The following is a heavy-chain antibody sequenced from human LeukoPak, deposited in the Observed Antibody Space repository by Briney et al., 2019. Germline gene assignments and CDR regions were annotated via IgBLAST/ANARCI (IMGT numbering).Heavy chain of an antibody. CDR1: GFTFDDYG. D-gene: IGHD3-22*01. CDR3: AKEGLSGYYDSSGYDY. J-gene: IGHJ4*02. V-gene: IGHV3-20*04. CDR2: INWNGGST. Sequence: PGGSLRLSCAASGFTFDDYGMSWVRQAPGKGLEWVSGINWNGGSTGYADSVKGRFTISRDNAKNSLYLQMNSLRAEDTAVYYCAKEGLSGYYDSSGYDYWGQGTLVTVSS.